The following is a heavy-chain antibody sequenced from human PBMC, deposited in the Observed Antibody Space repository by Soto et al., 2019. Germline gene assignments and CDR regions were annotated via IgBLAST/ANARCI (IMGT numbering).Heavy chain of an antibody. CDR3: HARGPLPALGNCEYYHYRMNV. D-gene: IGHD3-16*01. V-gene: IGHV4-59*01. CDR2: IDDSGST. CDR1: VGSISRYY. J-gene: IGHJ6*02. Sequence: SETLSLTCTVSVGSISRYYWCWIRQPLGKGLEWIGYIDDSGSTNYNPALKSRVTISVDTSKNQFSLKLSSVNAADTAVYYCHARGPLPALGNCEYYHYRMNVCGQGTTDPVSS.